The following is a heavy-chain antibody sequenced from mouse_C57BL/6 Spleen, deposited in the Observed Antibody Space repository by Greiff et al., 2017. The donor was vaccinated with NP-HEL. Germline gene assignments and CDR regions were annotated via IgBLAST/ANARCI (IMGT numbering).Heavy chain of an antibody. CDR2: INPNNGGT. J-gene: IGHJ3*01. Sequence: EVQLQQPGPELVKPGASVKISCKASGYTFTDYYMNWVKQSHGKSLEWIGDINPNNGGTSYNQKFKGKATLTVDKSSSTAYMELRSLTSEDSAVYYCAPLPGFAYWGKVTLVTVSA. V-gene: IGHV1-26*01. CDR3: APLPGFAY. CDR1: GYTFTDYY.